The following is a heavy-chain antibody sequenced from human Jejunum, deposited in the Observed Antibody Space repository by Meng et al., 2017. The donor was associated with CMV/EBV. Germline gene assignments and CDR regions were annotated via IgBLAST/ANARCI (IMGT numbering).Heavy chain of an antibody. CDR1: GFTFSGSW. CDR3: ARLKSGYGNFDY. CDR2: INGDGSSI. V-gene: IGHV3-74*01. J-gene: IGHJ4*02. D-gene: IGHD5-12*01. Sequence: SCAASGFTFSGSWMHWVRQAPGKGLVWVSRINGDGSSISYADSVKGRFTISRDNAKNTLYLQMNSLRAEDTAVYYCARLKSGYGNFDYWGQGTLVTVSS.